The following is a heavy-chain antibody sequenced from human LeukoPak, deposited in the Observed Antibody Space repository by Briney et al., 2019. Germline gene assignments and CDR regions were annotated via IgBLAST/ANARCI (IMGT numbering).Heavy chain of an antibody. CDR3: ARDPGPERSGHSLVHWFDP. CDR1: GFTFSSYW. J-gene: IGHJ5*02. V-gene: IGHV3-7*01. Sequence: GGSLRLSCAASGFTFSSYWMSWVRQAPGKGLEWVANIKQDGSEKYYVDSVKGRFTISRDNVKNSLYLQMNSLRAEDTAVYYCARDPGPERSGHSLVHWFDPWGQGTLVIVSS. D-gene: IGHD3-3*01. CDR2: IKQDGSEK.